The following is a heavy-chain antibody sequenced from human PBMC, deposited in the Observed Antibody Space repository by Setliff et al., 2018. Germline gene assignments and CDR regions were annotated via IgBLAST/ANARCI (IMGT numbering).Heavy chain of an antibody. CDR2: ISSTSTYI. CDR1: RFTFSRYY. CDR3: ARAPFSSGWYGGWEYYFDY. Sequence: GGSLRLSCVASRFTFSRYYMNWVRQAPGKGLEWVSSISSTSTYIYYADSVKGRFTISRDNARNSLYLQMNSLRAEDTAVYYCARAPFSSGWYGGWEYYFDYWGQGTQVTVSS. J-gene: IGHJ4*02. D-gene: IGHD6-19*01. V-gene: IGHV3-21*01.